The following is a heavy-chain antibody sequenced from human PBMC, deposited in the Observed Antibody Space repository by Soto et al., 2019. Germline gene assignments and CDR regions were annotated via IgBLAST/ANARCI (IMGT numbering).Heavy chain of an antibody. CDR1: GYTFTSYG. J-gene: IGHJ6*03. D-gene: IGHD3-3*01. CDR2: ISAYNGNT. CDR3: ARWGDDDFWRGYYTGIGTQKLYYYYYYMVV. V-gene: IGHV1-18*01. Sequence: QVQLVQSGAEVKKPGASVKVSCKASGYTFTSYGISWVRQAPGQGLEWMGWISAYNGNTNHAQQLQGRVTMTTDTSPSTAYMELRSLRSDDTAVYYCARWGDDDFWRGYYTGIGTQKLYYYYYYMVVWGKGTTVTVSS.